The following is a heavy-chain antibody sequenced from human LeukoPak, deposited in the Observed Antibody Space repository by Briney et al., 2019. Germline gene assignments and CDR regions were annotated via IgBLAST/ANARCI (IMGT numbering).Heavy chain of an antibody. J-gene: IGHJ4*02. CDR3: ASAGFTYYYDSSGYYPPGN. V-gene: IGHV3-48*03. CDR2: ISGSGSTI. D-gene: IGHD3-22*01. Sequence: GGSLRLSCAASGFTFSSYEMNWVRQAPGKGLEWVSYISGSGSTIYYADSVKGRFTISRDDAKNSLYLQMNSLRAEDTAVYYCASAGFTYYYDSSGYYPPGNWGQGTLVTVSS. CDR1: GFTFSSYE.